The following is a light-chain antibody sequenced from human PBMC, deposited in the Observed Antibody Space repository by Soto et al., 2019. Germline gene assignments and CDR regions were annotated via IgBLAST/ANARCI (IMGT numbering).Light chain of an antibody. J-gene: IGKJ1*01. Sequence: EIVLTQSPSILSVSPGERATLSCRASQSISRSLAWYQQKPGQAPRLLISDASTRATGIPARFSGSGSGTEFTLTISSLQPDDFATYYCQHYNSYSEAVGQGTKVDIK. CDR1: QSISRS. CDR3: QHYNSYSEA. CDR2: DAS. V-gene: IGKV3-15*01.